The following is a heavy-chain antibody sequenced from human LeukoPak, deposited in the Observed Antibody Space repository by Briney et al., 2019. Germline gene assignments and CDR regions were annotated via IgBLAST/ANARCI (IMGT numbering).Heavy chain of an antibody. V-gene: IGHV3-21*04. D-gene: IGHD6-13*01. J-gene: IGHJ4*02. CDR3: AKDMAAAGFSVDY. CDR2: ISSSSYI. CDR1: GFTFSSYS. Sequence: GGSLRLSCAASGFTFSSYSMNWVRQAPGKGLEWVSSISSSSYIYYADSVKGRFTISRDNAKNSLYLQMNSLRAEDTALYYCAKDMAAAGFSVDYWGQGTLVTVSS.